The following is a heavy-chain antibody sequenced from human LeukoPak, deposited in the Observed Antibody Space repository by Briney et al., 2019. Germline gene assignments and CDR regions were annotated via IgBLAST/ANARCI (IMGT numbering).Heavy chain of an antibody. V-gene: IGHV1-69*02. Sequence: SVKVSCNASGGTFSSYTISWVPQPPGQGLEWMGSIIPILGIANYAQKFQGRVPITADKSTSTAYMELSSLRSEDTAVYYCARGDYYDSSGNDAFDIWGQGTMVTVSS. CDR3: ARGDYYDSSGNDAFDI. CDR1: GGTFSSYT. J-gene: IGHJ3*02. D-gene: IGHD3-22*01. CDR2: IIPILGIA.